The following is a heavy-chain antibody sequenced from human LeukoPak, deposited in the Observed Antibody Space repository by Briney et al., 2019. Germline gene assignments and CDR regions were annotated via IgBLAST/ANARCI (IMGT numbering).Heavy chain of an antibody. Sequence: SETLSLTCTVSGGSISSYYWSWIRQPAGKGLEWIGRIYTSGSTNYNPSLKSRVTMSVDTSKNQFSLKLSSVTAADTAVYYCARHVTYYYGSGSYWDYYYGMDVWGQGTTVTVSS. CDR2: IYTSGST. V-gene: IGHV4-4*07. D-gene: IGHD3-10*01. CDR3: ARHVTYYYGSGSYWDYYYGMDV. CDR1: GGSISSYY. J-gene: IGHJ6*02.